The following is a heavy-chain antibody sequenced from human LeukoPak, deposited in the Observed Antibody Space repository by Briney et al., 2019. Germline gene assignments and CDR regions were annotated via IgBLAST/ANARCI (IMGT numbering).Heavy chain of an antibody. CDR1: VFPYRLYA. Sequence: GGSLTLFCAASVFPYRLYATNCVRQAPGKGLEWVSAISADGGSAYYAHSVKGRFSISRETSKSTLYLKMNSLGADDTAVYYCTAGYFGVDQFYYIMDVWGQGTTVTVSS. D-gene: IGHD3-3*01. V-gene: IGHV3-23*01. CDR3: TAGYFGVDQFYYIMDV. J-gene: IGHJ6*02. CDR2: ISADGGSA.